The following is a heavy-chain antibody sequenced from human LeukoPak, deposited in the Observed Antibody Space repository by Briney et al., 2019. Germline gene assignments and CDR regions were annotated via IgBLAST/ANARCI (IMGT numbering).Heavy chain of an antibody. CDR2: IIPIFGTT. CDR1: GGTFSSYA. D-gene: IGHD3-10*01. V-gene: IGHV1-69*13. CDR3: ARGYYYGSGSLPTFDY. Sequence: SVKVSCKASGGTFSSYAISWVRQAPGQGLEWMGGIIPIFGTTNYAQKFQGRVTITADESTSTAYMELSSLRSEDTAVYYCARGYYYGSGSLPTFDYWGQGTLVTVSS. J-gene: IGHJ4*02.